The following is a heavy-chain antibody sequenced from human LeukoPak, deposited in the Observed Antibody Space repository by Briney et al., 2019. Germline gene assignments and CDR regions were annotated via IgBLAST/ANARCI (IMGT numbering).Heavy chain of an antibody. CDR3: ARSGSTTWHNFDY. Sequence: SETLSLTCAVYGGSFSGYYWSWIRQPPGKGLEWIGSFHHSGNTHYNPSLKSRVTISVDTSNNQFSLRLSSVTAADTAVYYCARSGSTTWHNFDYWGQGTLVTVSS. J-gene: IGHJ4*02. CDR2: FHHSGNT. D-gene: IGHD6-13*01. V-gene: IGHV4-34*01. CDR1: GGSFSGYY.